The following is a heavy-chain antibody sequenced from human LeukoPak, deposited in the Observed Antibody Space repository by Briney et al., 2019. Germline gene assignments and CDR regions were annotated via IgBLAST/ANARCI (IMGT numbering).Heavy chain of an antibody. D-gene: IGHD4-23*01. Sequence: SETLSLTCTVSGGSISSGDYYWSWIRQPPGKGLEWIGYIYYSGSTYYNPPLKSRVTISVDTSKNQFSLKLSSVTAADTAVYYCARDLLNEGNHLDYWGQGTLVTVSS. CDR3: ARDLLNEGNHLDY. CDR1: GGSISSGDYY. J-gene: IGHJ4*02. V-gene: IGHV4-30-4*01. CDR2: IYYSGST.